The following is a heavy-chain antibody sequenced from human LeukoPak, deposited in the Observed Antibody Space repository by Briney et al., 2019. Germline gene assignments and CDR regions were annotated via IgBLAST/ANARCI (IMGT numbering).Heavy chain of an antibody. CDR3: ARENMTTSDSYYFDY. Sequence: GGSLRLSCAASGFTFSSYAMHWVRQAPGKGLEWVAVISYDGSNKYYADSVKGRFTISRDNSKNTLYLQMNSLRAEDTAVYYCARENMTTSDSYYFDYWGQGTLVTVSS. CDR2: ISYDGSNK. J-gene: IGHJ4*02. D-gene: IGHD4-17*01. CDR1: GFTFSSYA. V-gene: IGHV3-30*04.